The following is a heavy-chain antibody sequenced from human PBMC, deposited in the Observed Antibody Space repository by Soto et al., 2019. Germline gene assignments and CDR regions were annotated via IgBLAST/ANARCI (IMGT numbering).Heavy chain of an antibody. Sequence: ASVKVSFKASGYTFTSYGISRVRQAPGQGLEWMGWISAYNGNTNYAQKLQGRVTMTTDTSTSTAYMELRSLRSDDTAVYYCARSSIGDYEDYWGQGTLVTVSS. J-gene: IGHJ4*02. D-gene: IGHD4-17*01. CDR1: GYTFTSYG. V-gene: IGHV1-18*01. CDR2: ISAYNGNT. CDR3: ARSSIGDYEDY.